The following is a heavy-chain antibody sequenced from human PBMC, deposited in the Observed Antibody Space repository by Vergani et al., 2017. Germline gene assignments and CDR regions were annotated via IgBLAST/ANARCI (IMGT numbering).Heavy chain of an antibody. D-gene: IGHD2/OR15-2a*01. Sequence: QLHLQESGPGLVKPSETLSLTCTVSGGSITSSSYYWGWIRQPPGKGLEWIGNIYHSGGAYYNPSLKGRVSISLDKSKNQFSLWVNSVTAADTAVYFCARASLRVLVGYYYYMDVWGKGKTVVVSS. V-gene: IGHV4-61*05. CDR2: IYHSGGA. CDR1: GGSITSSSYY. CDR3: ARASLRVLVGYYYYMDV. J-gene: IGHJ6*03.